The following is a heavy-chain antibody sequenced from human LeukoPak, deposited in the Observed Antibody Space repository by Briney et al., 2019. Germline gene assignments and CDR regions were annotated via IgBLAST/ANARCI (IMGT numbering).Heavy chain of an antibody. V-gene: IGHV3-53*01. CDR2: IYSGGST. D-gene: IGHD1-26*01. CDR3: ARGGSYLSAFDI. CDR1: GFTVSSNY. Sequence: GGSLRLSCAASGFTVSSNYMSWVRQAPGRGLEWVSIIYSGGSTFYADSVKGRFTISRDNSKNTLYLQMNSLRAEDTAVYYCARGGSYLSAFDIWGQGTMVTVSS. J-gene: IGHJ3*02.